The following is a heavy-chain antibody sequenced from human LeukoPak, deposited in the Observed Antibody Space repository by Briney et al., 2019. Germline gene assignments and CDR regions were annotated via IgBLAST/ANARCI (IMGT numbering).Heavy chain of an antibody. Sequence: ASVKVSCKASGYTFTDYYMHWVRQAPGQGLEWMGGIIPIFGTANYAQKFQGRVTMTRDTSTSTVYMELSSLRSEDTAVYYCARDRSVFYYGSGSITWGQGTLVTVSS. CDR1: GYTFTDYY. J-gene: IGHJ4*02. D-gene: IGHD3-10*01. CDR2: IIPIFGTA. CDR3: ARDRSVFYYGSGSIT. V-gene: IGHV1-46*01.